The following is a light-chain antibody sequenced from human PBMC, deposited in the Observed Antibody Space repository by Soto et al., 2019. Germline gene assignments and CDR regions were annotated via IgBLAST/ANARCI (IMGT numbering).Light chain of an antibody. CDR2: DTS. Sequence: VLTQSPGTLPLSPGERATLSCRASLSVSGSQLAWYQQKPGQTPRLLIYDTSTRATGVPTRFSGSRSGAEFTLTINSLQSEDFAVYYCQQYNDWPRTFGQGTKVDIK. CDR1: LSVSGS. V-gene: IGKV3-15*01. CDR3: QQYNDWPRT. J-gene: IGKJ1*01.